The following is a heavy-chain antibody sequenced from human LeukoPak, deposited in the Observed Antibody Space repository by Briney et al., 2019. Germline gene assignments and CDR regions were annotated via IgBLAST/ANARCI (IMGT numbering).Heavy chain of an antibody. D-gene: IGHD3-9*01. CDR3: ARYYDILTGSHNWFDP. V-gene: IGHV1-69*01. J-gene: IGHJ5*02. CDR2: IIPIFGTA. CDR1: GGTFSSYA. Sequence: SVKVSCKASGGTFSSYAISWVRQAPGQGLEWMGGIIPIFGTANYAQKFQGRVTITADESTSTGYMELSSLRSEDTAVYYCARYYDILTGSHNWFDPWGQGTLVTVSS.